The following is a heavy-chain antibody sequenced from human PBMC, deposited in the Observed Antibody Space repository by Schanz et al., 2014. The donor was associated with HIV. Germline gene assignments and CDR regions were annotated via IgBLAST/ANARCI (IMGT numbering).Heavy chain of an antibody. Sequence: EAQLVEFGGGSVQPGRSLRLSCTASGFTFDDFAMHWVRQAPGKGLEWVSGISWNSGSIGYADSVKGRFTISRDNAKNSLYLQMNSLRAEDTALYYCAKETEQLRYLGYFDYWGQGTLVTVSS. CDR3: AKETEQLRYLGYFDY. D-gene: IGHD3-9*01. CDR2: ISWNSGSI. V-gene: IGHV3-9*01. CDR1: GFTFDDFA. J-gene: IGHJ4*02.